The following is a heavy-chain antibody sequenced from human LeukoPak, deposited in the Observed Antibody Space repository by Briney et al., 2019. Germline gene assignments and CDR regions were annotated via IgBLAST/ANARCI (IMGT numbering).Heavy chain of an antibody. D-gene: IGHD6-6*01. CDR3: TRQYSCSYYSDY. J-gene: IGHJ4*02. V-gene: IGHV4-34*01. CDR2: TNHSGTT. CDR1: GGSFSGFY. Sequence: PSETLSLTCAVSGGSFSGFYWSWIRQPPGGGLEWIADTNHSGTTNYNPSLKSRVTISVDTSKNQFSLNLKSMTAADTAVYYCTRQYSCSYYSDYWGQGTLVTVSS.